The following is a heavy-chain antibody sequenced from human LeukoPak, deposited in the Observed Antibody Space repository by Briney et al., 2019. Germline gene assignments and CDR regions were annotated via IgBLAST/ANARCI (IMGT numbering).Heavy chain of an antibody. Sequence: GGSLRLSCAASGFTFSTYWMHWVRQALGKGLVWVSRINTDASSTFYADSSKGRFTISRDNAKNTLYLQMNSLRAEDTAVYFCGGSTSSGSLGYWGQGTLVSVSS. D-gene: IGHD6-19*01. CDR2: INTDASST. CDR1: GFTFSTYW. CDR3: GGSTSSGSLGY. J-gene: IGHJ4*02. V-gene: IGHV3-74*01.